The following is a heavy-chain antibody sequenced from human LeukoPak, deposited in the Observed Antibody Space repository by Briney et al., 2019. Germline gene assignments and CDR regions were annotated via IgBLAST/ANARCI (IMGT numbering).Heavy chain of an antibody. CDR3: AGLGGNLGADAFDI. D-gene: IGHD4-23*01. CDR2: ISAYNGNT. J-gene: IGHJ3*02. CDR1: GGTFSRYP. Sequence: ASVKVSCKASGGTFSRYPISWVRQAPGQGLEWMGWISAYNGNTNYAQKLQGRVTMTTDTSTSTAYMELRSLRSDDTAVYYCAGLGGNLGADAFDIWGQGTMVTVSS. V-gene: IGHV1-18*01.